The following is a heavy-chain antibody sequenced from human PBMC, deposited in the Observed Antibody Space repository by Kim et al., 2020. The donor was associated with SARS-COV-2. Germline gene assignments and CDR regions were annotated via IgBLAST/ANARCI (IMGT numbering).Heavy chain of an antibody. CDR3: VVLLWFGELFY. D-gene: IGHD3-10*01. CDR2: IKSKTDGGTT. V-gene: IGHV3-15*01. J-gene: IGHJ4*02. CDR1: GFTFSNAW. Sequence: GGSLRLSCAASGFTFSNAWMSWVRQAPGKGLEWVGRIKSKTDGGTTDYAAPVKGRFTISRDDSKNTLYLQMNSLKTEDTAVYYCVVLLWFGELFYWGQGTLVTVSS.